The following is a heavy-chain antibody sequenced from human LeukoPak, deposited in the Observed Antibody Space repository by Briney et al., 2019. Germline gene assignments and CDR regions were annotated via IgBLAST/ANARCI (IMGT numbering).Heavy chain of an antibody. CDR2: IWYDGTNK. CDR3: AKDVTTGTLALDY. CDR1: GFTFSNWG. V-gene: IGHV3-33*06. J-gene: IGHJ4*02. Sequence: GGSLRLSCAASGFTFSNWGMHWVRQAPGKGLEWVAVIWYDGTNKFYADSVKGRFTISRDNSKNTLYLQMNSLRAEDTAVYYCAKDVTTGTLALDYWGQGTLVTVSS. D-gene: IGHD1-1*01.